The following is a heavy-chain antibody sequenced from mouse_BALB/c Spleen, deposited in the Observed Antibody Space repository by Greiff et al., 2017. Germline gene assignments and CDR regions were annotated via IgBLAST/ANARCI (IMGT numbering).Heavy chain of an antibody. V-gene: IGHV1-69*02. CDR1: GFTFTSYW. CDR3: TRGRGTGDLDY. CDR2: IYPADSYT. J-gene: IGHJ2*01. Sequence: QVQLQQPGADLVRPGASVKLSCKASGFTFTSYWINWVRQRPGQGLEWIGNIYPADSYTNYKQKFKDKATLTVDNSSSTAYMQLSSPTSEDSAVYYCTRGRGTGDLDYWGQGTTVTVSS.